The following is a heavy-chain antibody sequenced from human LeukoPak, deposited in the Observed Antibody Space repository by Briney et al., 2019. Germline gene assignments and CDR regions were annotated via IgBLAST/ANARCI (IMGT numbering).Heavy chain of an antibody. CDR1: GFPFDDYG. CDR2: ISWHGETT. D-gene: IGHD2-21*01. CDR3: ARDFSAIATDAFDI. J-gene: IGHJ3*02. V-gene: IGHV3-43D*03. Sequence: PGGSLRISCAASGFPFDDYGMLWVRQGPGKGLEWVSFISWHGETTYYSDSVKGRFTISRDNAKNSLYLQMNSLRAEDTAVYYCARDFSAIATDAFDIWGQGTMVTVSS.